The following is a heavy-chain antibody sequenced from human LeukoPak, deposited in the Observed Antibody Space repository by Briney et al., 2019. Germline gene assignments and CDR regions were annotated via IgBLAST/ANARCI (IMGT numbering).Heavy chain of an antibody. CDR3: ARVPVYSGSYSFDY. CDR1: GFTVTSKR. J-gene: IGHJ4*02. D-gene: IGHD1-26*01. Sequence: GGSLRLSCAASGFTVTSKRMSWVRQAPGKGLEWVSVIYSAGSTSYADSVKGRFTISRDNSKNTLDLQMNSLRVEDTAVYYCARVPVYSGSYSFDYWGQGTLVTVSS. V-gene: IGHV3-53*01. CDR2: IYSAGST.